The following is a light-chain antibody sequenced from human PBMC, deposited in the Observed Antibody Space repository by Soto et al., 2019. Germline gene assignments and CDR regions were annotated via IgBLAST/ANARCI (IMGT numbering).Light chain of an antibody. CDR1: QSISNW. J-gene: IGKJ2*03. CDR3: QHCNGR. V-gene: IGKV1-5*01. Sequence: DLQMTQSPSTLSASVGDRVTITCRPSQSISNWLAWYQQKPGKAPKVLIYDASSLKSGVPSRFSGSGSGAEFTLTINSLRPDDFATYYCQHCNGRFGQGTRLEI. CDR2: DAS.